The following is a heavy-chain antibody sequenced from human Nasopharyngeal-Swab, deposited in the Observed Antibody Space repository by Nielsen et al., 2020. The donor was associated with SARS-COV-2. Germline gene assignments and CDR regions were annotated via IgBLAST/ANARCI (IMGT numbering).Heavy chain of an antibody. CDR1: GGSISSSSYY. J-gene: IGHJ6*02. Sequence: SETLSLTCTVSGGSISSSSYYWGWICQPPGKGLEWIGSIYYSGSTYYNPSLKGRVTISVDTSKNQFSLKLSSVTAADTAVYYCARLNAADYVWGSYRGGYGMDVWGQGTTVTVSS. CDR2: IYYSGST. D-gene: IGHD3-16*02. CDR3: ARLNAADYVWGSYRGGYGMDV. V-gene: IGHV4-39*01.